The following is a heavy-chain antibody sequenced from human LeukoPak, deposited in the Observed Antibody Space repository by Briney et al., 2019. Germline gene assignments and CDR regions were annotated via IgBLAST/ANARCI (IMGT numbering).Heavy chain of an antibody. CDR3: ARGSYYFDY. Sequence: PGGSLRLSCAAPGFTFSSYGMHWVRQAPGKGLEWVAFIRYDGSNKYYADSVKGRFTISRDNSKNTLYLQMNSLRAEDTAVYYCARGSYYFDYWGQGTLVTVSS. CDR1: GFTFSSYG. V-gene: IGHV3-30*02. J-gene: IGHJ4*02. CDR2: IRYDGSNK. D-gene: IGHD3-10*01.